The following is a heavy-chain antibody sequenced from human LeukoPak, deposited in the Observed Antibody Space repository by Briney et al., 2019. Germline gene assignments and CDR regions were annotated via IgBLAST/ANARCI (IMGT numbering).Heavy chain of an antibody. V-gene: IGHV3-9*01. J-gene: IGHJ6*02. CDR3: AKDQGTSYYYAMDV. CDR2: ISWNSGSI. CDR1: GFTFDDYA. Sequence: GGSLRLSCAASGFTFDDYAMHWVRQAPGKGLEWVSGISWNSGSIGYADSVKGRFTISRDNAKNSLYLQMNSLRAEDTAFYYCAKDQGTSYYYAMDVWGQGTTVTVSS. D-gene: IGHD2-2*01.